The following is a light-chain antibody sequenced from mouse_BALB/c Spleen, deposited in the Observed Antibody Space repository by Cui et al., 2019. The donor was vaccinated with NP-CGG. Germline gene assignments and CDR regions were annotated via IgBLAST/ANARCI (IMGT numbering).Light chain of an antibody. Sequence: AVIIPPSALATSPGETVTLTCRSSTGAVTTSNYANWVQEKPDHLFTGLIGGTNNRAPGVPARFSGSLIGDKAALTITGAQTEDEAIYFCALWYSNHWVFGGGTKLTVL. CDR1: TGAVTTSNY. J-gene: IGLJ1*01. V-gene: IGLV1*01. CDR3: ALWYSNHWV. CDR2: GTN.